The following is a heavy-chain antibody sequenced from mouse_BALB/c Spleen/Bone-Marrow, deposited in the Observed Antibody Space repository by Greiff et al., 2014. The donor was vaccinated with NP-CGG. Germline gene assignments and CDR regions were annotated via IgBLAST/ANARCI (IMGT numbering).Heavy chain of an antibody. CDR2: ISGYYGDA. D-gene: IGHD2-14*01. V-gene: IGHV1S137*01. Sequence: VQLQQSGAELVRPGVSVKISCKGSGYTSTDYAIHWVKQSHAKSLEWIGLISGYYGDAIYNQKFKGKATMTVDKSSSTAYMDLARLTSEGSAIYYCARSGKVRNAMDYWGQRTSVTVSS. CDR3: ARSGKVRNAMDY. J-gene: IGHJ4*01. CDR1: GYTSTDYA.